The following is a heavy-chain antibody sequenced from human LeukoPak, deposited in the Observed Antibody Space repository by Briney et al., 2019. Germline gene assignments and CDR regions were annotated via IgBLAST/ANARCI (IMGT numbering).Heavy chain of an antibody. CDR3: AREYTLYRSGWFLDY. D-gene: IGHD6-19*01. CDR1: GGSFSGYY. Sequence: SETLSLTCAVYGGSFSGYYGSWIRQPPGKGLEWIGSIDYGGSTYYNPSLKSRATVSIDTSKNQFSLKLSSVTAADTAVYYCAREYTLYRSGWFLDYWGQGTVVTVSS. CDR2: IDYGGST. J-gene: IGHJ4*02. V-gene: IGHV4-34*01.